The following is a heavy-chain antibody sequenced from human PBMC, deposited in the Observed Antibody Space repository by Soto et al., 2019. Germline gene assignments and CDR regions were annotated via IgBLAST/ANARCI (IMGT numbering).Heavy chain of an antibody. CDR3: ARHSEYSGYDFFDYYYMDV. V-gene: IGHV4-59*08. CDR1: GGSISSYY. J-gene: IGHJ6*03. CDR2: IYYSGST. D-gene: IGHD5-12*01. Sequence: SETLSLPCTGSGGSISSYYWSWIRQPPGKGLEWIGYIYYSGSTNYNPSLKSRVTISVDTSKNQFSLKLSSVTAADTAVYYCARHSEYSGYDFFDYYYMDVWGKGTTVT.